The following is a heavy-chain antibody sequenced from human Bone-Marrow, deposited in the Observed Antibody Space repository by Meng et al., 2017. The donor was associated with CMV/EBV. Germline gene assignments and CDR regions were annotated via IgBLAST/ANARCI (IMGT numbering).Heavy chain of an antibody. CDR2: ISSSSSTI. D-gene: IGHD4-17*01. V-gene: IGHV3-48*04. CDR3: ARESAVDGDYALDY. Sequence: GESLKISCAASGFTFSSYSMNWVRQAPGKGLEWVSYISSSSSTIYYADSVKGRFTISRDNAKNSLYLQMNSLRAEDTAVYYCARESAVDGDYALDYWGQGTLVTAPQ. J-gene: IGHJ4*02. CDR1: GFTFSSYS.